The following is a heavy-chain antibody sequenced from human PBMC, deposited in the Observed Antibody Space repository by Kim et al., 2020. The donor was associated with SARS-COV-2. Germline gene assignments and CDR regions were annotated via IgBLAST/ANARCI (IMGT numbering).Heavy chain of an antibody. CDR3: AAGGSYSSSWCFDY. D-gene: IGHD6-13*01. V-gene: IGHV3-66*01. Sequence: GGSLRLSCAASGFTVSSNYMSWVRQAPGKGLEWVSVIYSGGSTYYADSVKGRFTISRDNSKNTLYLQMNSLRAEDTAVYYCAAGGSYSSSWCFDYWGQGTLVTVSS. CDR1: GFTVSSNY. CDR2: IYSGGST. J-gene: IGHJ4*02.